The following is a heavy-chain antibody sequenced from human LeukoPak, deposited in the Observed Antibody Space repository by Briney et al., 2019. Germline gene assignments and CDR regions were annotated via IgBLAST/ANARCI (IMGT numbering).Heavy chain of an antibody. J-gene: IGHJ4*02. CDR2: ISSSSSYI. Sequence: GGSLRLSCAASGFTFSSYSMNWVRQAPGKGLEWVSSISSSSSYIYYADSVKGRFTISRDNAKNSLYLQMNSLRAEDTAVYYCARDILVAVARALSYWGQGTLVTVSS. CDR1: GFTFSSYS. V-gene: IGHV3-21*01. CDR3: ARDILVAVARALSY. D-gene: IGHD6-19*01.